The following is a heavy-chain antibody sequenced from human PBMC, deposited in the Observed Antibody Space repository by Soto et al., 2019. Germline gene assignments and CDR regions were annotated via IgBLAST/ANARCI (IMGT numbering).Heavy chain of an antibody. CDR2: ISAYNGNT. Sequence: AALVKVSSKASGYTFTSYALRCLRQSSGQGFGWMGWISAYNGNTNYAQKLQGRVTMTTDTSTSTAYMELRSLRSDDTAVYYCARDPPFGIAADGTGLYYYYYGMEVLGQGTTVT. CDR1: GYTFTSYA. CDR3: ARDPPFGIAADGTGLYYYYYGMEV. J-gene: IGHJ6*02. D-gene: IGHD6-13*01. V-gene: IGHV1-18*01.